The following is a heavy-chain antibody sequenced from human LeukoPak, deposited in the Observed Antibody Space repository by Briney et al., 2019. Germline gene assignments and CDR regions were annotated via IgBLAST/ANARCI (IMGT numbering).Heavy chain of an antibody. Sequence: GGSLRLSCAASGFTFSTYVMSWVRQAPGKGLEWVSVISGSGGSTNYADSVKGRFTISRDNSKNTLYLQMNSLRAEDTAVYYCAKDILRYYYDSSGYSDYWGQGTLVTVSS. CDR2: ISGSGGST. CDR3: AKDILRYYYDSSGYSDY. D-gene: IGHD3-22*01. J-gene: IGHJ4*02. CDR1: GFTFSTYV. V-gene: IGHV3-23*01.